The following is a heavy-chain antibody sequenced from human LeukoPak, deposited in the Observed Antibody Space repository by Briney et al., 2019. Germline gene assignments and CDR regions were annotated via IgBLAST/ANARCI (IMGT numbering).Heavy chain of an antibody. V-gene: IGHV4-4*07. J-gene: IGHJ5*02. D-gene: IGHD3-22*01. Sequence: PSETLSLTCTVSGGSISSYYWSWIRQPAGKGLEWIGRIYTSGSTNYNPSLKSRVTMSVDTSKNQFSLKLSSVTASDTAVYYCARGITMIGYNWFDPWGQGTLVTVSS. CDR2: IYTSGST. CDR3: ARGITMIGYNWFDP. CDR1: GGSISSYY.